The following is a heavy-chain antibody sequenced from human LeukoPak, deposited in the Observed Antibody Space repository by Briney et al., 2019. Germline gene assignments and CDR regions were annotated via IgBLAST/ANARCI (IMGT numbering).Heavy chain of an antibody. D-gene: IGHD5-12*01. CDR2: IKQDGSEK. CDR3: AGGGSAGDAFDI. J-gene: IGHJ3*02. Sequence: GGSLRLSCVASGFTFSSYWMSWVRQAPGKGLEWVANIKQDGSEKYYVDSVKGRFTISRDNAKKSLYLQMNSLRAEDTAVYYCAGGGSAGDAFDIWGQGTMVTVSS. CDR1: GFTFSSYW. V-gene: IGHV3-7*04.